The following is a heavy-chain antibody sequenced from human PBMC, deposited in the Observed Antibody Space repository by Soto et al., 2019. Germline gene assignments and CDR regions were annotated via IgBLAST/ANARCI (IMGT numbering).Heavy chain of an antibody. CDR1: GFTFSDYY. D-gene: IGHD3-16*01. CDR3: GRHHRYGGNAFDI. CDR2: ITTSGGTI. V-gene: IGHV3-11*01. Sequence: QVQLVESGGGLVKPGGSLRLSCVASGFTFSDYYMTWIRQAPGKGLDWVSYITTSGGTIYSADSVKGRFTISRDNAKNSLYLQMNRLRAEDTAVYYCGRHHRYGGNAFDIWGQGTRVTVSS. J-gene: IGHJ3*02.